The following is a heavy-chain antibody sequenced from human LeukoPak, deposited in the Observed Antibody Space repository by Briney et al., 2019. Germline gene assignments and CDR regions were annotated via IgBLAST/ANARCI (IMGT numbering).Heavy chain of an antibody. Sequence: GGSLRLSCAASGFTVSSNYMSWVRQAPGKGLEWVSVISGSGGSTYYADSVKGRSTISRDNSKSTVALQMYSLRAEDTAVYYCAKPAQTDCGGDCFFDYWGQGTLVTVSS. J-gene: IGHJ4*02. D-gene: IGHD2-21*02. CDR3: AKPAQTDCGGDCFFDY. CDR2: ISGSGGST. V-gene: IGHV3-23*01. CDR1: GFTVSSNY.